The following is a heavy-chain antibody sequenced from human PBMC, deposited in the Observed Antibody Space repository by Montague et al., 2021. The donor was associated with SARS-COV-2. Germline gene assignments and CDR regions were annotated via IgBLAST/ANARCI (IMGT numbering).Heavy chain of an antibody. CDR1: GFSLSTSGMC. CDR3: ARVYYGGNSAFDY. D-gene: IGHD4-23*01. Sequence: PALVKPTQTLILTCTFSGFSLSTSGMCVSWIRQPPGKALEWLARIDWDDDKYYSTSLKTRLTISKDTSKNQVVLTMTNMDPVDTATYYCARVYYGGNSAFDYGGQGTLVTVSS. CDR2: IDWDDDK. V-gene: IGHV2-70*11. J-gene: IGHJ4*02.